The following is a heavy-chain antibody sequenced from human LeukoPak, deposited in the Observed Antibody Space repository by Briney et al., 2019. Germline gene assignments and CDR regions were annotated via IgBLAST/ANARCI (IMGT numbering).Heavy chain of an antibody. J-gene: IGHJ4*02. CDR1: GGSFSGYY. CDR3: ASGGLDFYCSSTSCYFDY. Sequence: PSETLSLTCAVYGGSFSGYYWSWIRQPPGKGLEWIGEINHSGSTNYNPSLKSRVTISVDTSKNQFSLKLSSVTAADTAVYYCASGGLDFYCSSTSCYFDYWGQGTLVTVSS. D-gene: IGHD2-2*01. CDR2: INHSGST. V-gene: IGHV4-34*01.